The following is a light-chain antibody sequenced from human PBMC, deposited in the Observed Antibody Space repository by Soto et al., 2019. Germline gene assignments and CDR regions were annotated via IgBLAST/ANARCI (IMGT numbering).Light chain of an antibody. V-gene: IGLV2-14*01. J-gene: IGLJ1*01. CDR2: EVS. Sequence: QSALTQPASVSGSPGQSITISCTGSSSDVGSFNYVSWYQQHPGKAPKIMMFEVSYRPSGVSNRFSGSKSGNTASLTISGLQAEDEADYYCSSYTSISTYVFGTGTKLTVL. CDR1: SSDVGSFNY. CDR3: SSYTSISTYV.